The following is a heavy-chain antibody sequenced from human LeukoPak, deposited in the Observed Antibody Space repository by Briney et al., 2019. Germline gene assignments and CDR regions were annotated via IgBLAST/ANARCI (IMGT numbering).Heavy chain of an antibody. D-gene: IGHD3-22*01. Sequence: ASVKVSCKASGYTFTGYYMHWVRQAPGQGLEWMGWINPNSGGTNYAQKFQGRVTMTRDTSISTAYMELSRLRSDDTAVYYCASTPYYDSSGYYRYYYGMDVWGQGTSVTVSS. CDR3: ASTPYYDSSGYYRYYYGMDV. CDR1: GYTFTGYY. V-gene: IGHV1-2*02. CDR2: INPNSGGT. J-gene: IGHJ6*02.